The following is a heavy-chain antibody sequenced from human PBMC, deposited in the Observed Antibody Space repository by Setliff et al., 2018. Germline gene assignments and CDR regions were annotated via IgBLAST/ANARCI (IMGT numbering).Heavy chain of an antibody. D-gene: IGHD6-6*01. CDR2: VYYYSGST. CDR3: AKHDGRSSFDY. J-gene: IGHJ4*02. CDR1: GGSMSRSNYY. V-gene: IGHV4-39*01. Sequence: SETLSLTCSVSGGSMSRSNYYWGWIRQSPGKELEWIGSVYYYSGSTYYNPSLKSRVTVSVDTSKNQFSLKLSSVTAADTAVYYCAKHDGRSSFDYWGQGTLVTVSS.